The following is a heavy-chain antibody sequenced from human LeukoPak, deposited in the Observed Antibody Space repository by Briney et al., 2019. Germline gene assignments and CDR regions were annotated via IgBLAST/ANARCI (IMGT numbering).Heavy chain of an antibody. CDR2: INHSGST. V-gene: IGHV4-34*01. CDR3: ARASGPSGYYGTFDY. D-gene: IGHD3-22*01. J-gene: IGHJ4*02. CDR1: GGSFSGYY. Sequence: SETLSLTCAVYGGSFSGYYWSWIRQPPGKGLEWIGEINHSGSTNYNPSLKSRVTISVDTSKNQFSLKLSSVTAADTAVYYCARASGPSGYYGTFDYWGQGTLVTVSS.